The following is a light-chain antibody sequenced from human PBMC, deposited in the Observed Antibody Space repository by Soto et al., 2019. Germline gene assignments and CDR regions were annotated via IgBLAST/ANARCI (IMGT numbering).Light chain of an antibody. CDR1: QSISSW. CDR3: QQRHSYPIT. J-gene: IGKJ5*01. V-gene: IGKV1-5*01. CDR2: TAS. Sequence: DIQMTQSPSTLSASVGDRVTITCRASQSISSWLAWYQQKPGKAPNLLIHTASSLQTGVPSRFSGSGSGTEFTLTISSLQPEDFAIYYCQQRHSYPITFGQGTRLEIK.